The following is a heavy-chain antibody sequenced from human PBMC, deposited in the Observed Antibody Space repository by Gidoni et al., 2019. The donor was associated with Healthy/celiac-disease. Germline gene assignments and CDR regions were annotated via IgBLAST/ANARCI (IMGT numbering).Heavy chain of an antibody. CDR3: ARALYYYDSSGYWRAFDY. J-gene: IGHJ4*02. D-gene: IGHD3-22*01. V-gene: IGHV1-69*12. Sequence: QVQLVQSGAEVKKPGSSVKVSCKASGGTFSSYAISWLRQAPGHGLEWMGGIIPLFGTANFAHKFQGRVTITADESTSTAYMELSSLRSEDTAVYYCARALYYYDSSGYWRAFDYWGQGTLVTVSS. CDR2: IIPLFGTA. CDR1: GGTFSSYA.